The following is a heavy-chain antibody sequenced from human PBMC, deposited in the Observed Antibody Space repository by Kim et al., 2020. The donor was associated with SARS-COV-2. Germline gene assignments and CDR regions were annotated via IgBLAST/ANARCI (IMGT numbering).Heavy chain of an antibody. V-gene: IGHV3-74*01. CDR3: AGNGFDM. CDR2: INSDGGTT. J-gene: IGHJ3*02. Sequence: GGSLRLSCADSGFTFRSSWMHWVRQVPGKGLVWVSSINSDGGTTRYADSVKGRFTISRDNAKNTLYLQMNSLRAEDTAVYYCAGNGFDMWGQGTMVTVSS. CDR1: GFTFRSSW.